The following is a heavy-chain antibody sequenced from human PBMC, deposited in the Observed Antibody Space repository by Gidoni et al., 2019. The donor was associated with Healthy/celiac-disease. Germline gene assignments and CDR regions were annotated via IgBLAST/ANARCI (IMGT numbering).Heavy chain of an antibody. J-gene: IGHJ3*02. D-gene: IGHD4-17*01. Sequence: QVQLVQSGAEVKKPGASVKVSCKASGYTFTSYYMHWVRQAPGQGLEWMGIINPSGGSTSYAQKFQGRVTMTRDTSTSTVYMELSSLRSEDTAVYYCARGGGGKTTVVTPSAFDIWGQGTMVTVSS. CDR2: INPSGGST. V-gene: IGHV1-46*01. CDR3: ARGGGGKTTVVTPSAFDI. CDR1: GYTFTSYY.